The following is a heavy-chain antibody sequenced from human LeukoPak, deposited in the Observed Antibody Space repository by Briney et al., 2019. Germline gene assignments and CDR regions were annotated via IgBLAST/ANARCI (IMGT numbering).Heavy chain of an antibody. J-gene: IGHJ4*02. CDR1: GGSFSGYY. Sequence: SETLSLTCAVYGGSFSGYYWSWIRQPPGKGLEWIGEINHSGSTNYNPSLKSRVTISVDTSKNQFSLKLTSVTAADTAVYYCARRRPNALLNYWGQGTLVTVSS. CDR3: ARRRPNALLNY. D-gene: IGHD3-10*01. CDR2: INHSGST. V-gene: IGHV4-34*01.